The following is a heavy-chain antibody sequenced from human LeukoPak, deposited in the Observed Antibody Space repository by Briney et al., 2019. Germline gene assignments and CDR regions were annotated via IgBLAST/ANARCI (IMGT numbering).Heavy chain of an antibody. CDR1: GFTVNNKF. CDR3: ARQNERWPQLSRPFDL. V-gene: IGHV3-53*01. D-gene: IGHD5-24*01. Sequence: GGSLRLSCAASGFTVNNKFMAWVRQAPGKGLECVSGIYSGGTTYYADSVKGRFTISRDTSKNILSLQMNSLRAEDTALYYCARQNERWPQLSRPFDLWGLGTMVTVSS. J-gene: IGHJ3*01. CDR2: IYSGGTT.